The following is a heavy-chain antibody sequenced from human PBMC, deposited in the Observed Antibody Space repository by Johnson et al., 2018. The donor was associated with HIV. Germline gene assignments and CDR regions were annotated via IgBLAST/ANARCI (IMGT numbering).Heavy chain of an antibody. CDR2: ISSSGSTV. J-gene: IGHJ3*02. V-gene: IGHV3-11*04. CDR1: GFTFSNAC. CDR3: ARDHSRDEAFDI. D-gene: IGHD5-24*01. Sequence: CAASGFTFSNACMNWVRQAPGKGLEWVSAISSSGSTVYYADSVKGRFTISRDNAKNSLYLQMNSLRAEDTAVYYCARDHSRDEAFDIWGQGTMVTVSS.